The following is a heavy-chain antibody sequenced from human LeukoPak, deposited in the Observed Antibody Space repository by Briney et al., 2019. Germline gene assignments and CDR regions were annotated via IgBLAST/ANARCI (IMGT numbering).Heavy chain of an antibody. CDR1: GFTLGTYW. J-gene: IGHJ6*02. CDR2: IKQDGSEE. V-gene: IGHV3-7*01. Sequence: GGSLRLSCAASGFTLGTYWMNWVRQAPGKGLEWVANIKQDGSEENYVDSVEDRFTISRDNAKNSLYLQMNSLRAEDTAVYYCVRYWGYYGMDVWGQGTTVTVS. CDR3: VRYWGYYGMDV. D-gene: IGHD7-27*01.